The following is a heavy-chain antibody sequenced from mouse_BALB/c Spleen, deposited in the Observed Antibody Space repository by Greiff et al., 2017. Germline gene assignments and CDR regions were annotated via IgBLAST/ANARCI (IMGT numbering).Heavy chain of an antibody. CDR3: ARSHYGSYYFDY. Sequence: EVKLVESGPELVKPGASVKISCKASGYTFTDYNMHWVKQSHGKSLEWIGYIYPYNGGTGYNQKFKSKATLTVDNSSSTAYMELRSLTSEDSAVYYCARSHYGSYYFDYWGQGTTLTVSS. CDR1: GYTFTDYN. V-gene: IGHV1S29*02. CDR2: IYPYNGGT. D-gene: IGHD1-1*01. J-gene: IGHJ2*01.